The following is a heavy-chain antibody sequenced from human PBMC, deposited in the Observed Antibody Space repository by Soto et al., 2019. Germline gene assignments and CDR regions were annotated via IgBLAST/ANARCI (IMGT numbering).Heavy chain of an antibody. CDR1: GGSIITYY. D-gene: IGHD3-22*01. Sequence: SETLSLTCTVSGGSIITYYCSWILQSPWKGLEWFGYIYYTGSTNYNPSLKSRVTMSVDTSKNQFSLKLSSVTAADTAVYYCATDSSGYYASFDSWGTGNLVTVYS. CDR2: IYYTGST. V-gene: IGHV4-59*01. J-gene: IGHJ4*02. CDR3: ATDSSGYYASFDS.